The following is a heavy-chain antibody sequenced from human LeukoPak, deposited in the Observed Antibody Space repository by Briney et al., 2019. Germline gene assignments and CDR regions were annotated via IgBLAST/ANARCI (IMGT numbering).Heavy chain of an antibody. V-gene: IGHV1-46*01. CDR2: INPSGGST. J-gene: IGHJ4*02. CDR1: GYTFTSYY. D-gene: IGHD1-14*01. CDR3: ARDYHRGPYYFDY. Sequence: ASVKVSCKASGYTFTSYYMHWGRQPPGQGLGGRGIINPSGGSTSYAQKFQGRVTMTRDTSTSTVYMELSSLRSEDTAVYYCARDYHRGPYYFDYWGQGTLVTVSS.